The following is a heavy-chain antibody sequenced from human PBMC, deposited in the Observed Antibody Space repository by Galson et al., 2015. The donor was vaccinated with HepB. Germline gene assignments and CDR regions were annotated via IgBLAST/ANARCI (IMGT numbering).Heavy chain of an antibody. Sequence: SVKVSCKASGGTFSSYAISWVRQAPGQGLEWMGGIIPIFGTANYAQKFQGRVTITADESTSTAYMELSSLRSEDTAVYYCARAPVVPAAIYYYGMDVWGQGTTVTVSS. J-gene: IGHJ6*02. D-gene: IGHD2-2*01. CDR3: ARAPVVPAAIYYYGMDV. CDR1: GGTFSSYA. V-gene: IGHV1-69*13. CDR2: IIPIFGTA.